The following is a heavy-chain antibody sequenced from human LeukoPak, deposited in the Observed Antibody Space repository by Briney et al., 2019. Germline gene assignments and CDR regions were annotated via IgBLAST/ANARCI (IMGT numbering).Heavy chain of an antibody. CDR3: ARRSRQQLVGYFDY. V-gene: IGHV4-39*01. CDR2: IYYSGST. D-gene: IGHD6-13*01. J-gene: IGHJ4*02. CDR1: GGSISSSSHY. Sequence: PSETLSLTCTVSGGSISSSSHYWGWIRQPPGKGLEWIGSIYYSGSTYYNPSLKSRVTISVDTSKNQFSLKLSSVTAADTAVYYCARRSRQQLVGYFDYWGQGTLVTVSS.